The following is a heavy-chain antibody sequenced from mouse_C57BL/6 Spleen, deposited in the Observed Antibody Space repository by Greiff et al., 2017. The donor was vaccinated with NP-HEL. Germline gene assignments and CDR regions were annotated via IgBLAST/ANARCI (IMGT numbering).Heavy chain of an antibody. D-gene: IGHD1-3*01. CDR3: TRLRGKADFDY. J-gene: IGHJ2*01. CDR2: IDPETGGT. Sequence: QVQLQQSGAELVRPGASVTLSCKASGYTFTDYEMHWVKQTPVLGLEWIGAIDPETGGTAYNQKFKGKAILTADKSSSTAYMELRSLTSEDSAVYYCTRLRGKADFDYWGQGTTLTVSS. V-gene: IGHV1-15*01. CDR1: GYTFTDYE.